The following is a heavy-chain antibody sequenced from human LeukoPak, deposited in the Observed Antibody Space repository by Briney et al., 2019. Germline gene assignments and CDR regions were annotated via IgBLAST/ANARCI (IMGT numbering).Heavy chain of an antibody. Sequence: PVGSLRLSCAASGFICSTYVMSWVRQAPGKGLEWVSGFSGSGDNTYYAEYVKGRFTISRDNSKNTLYLQMNSLRAEDTAIYYCARGAPAGPFDAFDIWGQGTMVTVSS. V-gene: IGHV3-23*01. CDR1: GFICSTYV. D-gene: IGHD6-13*01. J-gene: IGHJ3*02. CDR3: ARGAPAGPFDAFDI. CDR2: FSGSGDNT.